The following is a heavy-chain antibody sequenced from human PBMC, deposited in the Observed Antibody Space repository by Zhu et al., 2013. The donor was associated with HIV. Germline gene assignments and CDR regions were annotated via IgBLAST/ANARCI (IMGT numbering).Heavy chain of an antibody. CDR2: ITPIFATA. Sequence: QVQLVQSRAEVKKPGSSVKVSCKASGGTFSSYAISWVRQAPGQGLEWMGGITPIFATANYAQKFQGRVTITADESTSTVYMELRSLRSEDTAVYYCAKNGEWGCSTTNCYGYYYYGMDVWGQGTTVTVSS. J-gene: IGHJ6*02. CDR3: AKNGEWGCSTTNCYGYYYYGMDV. V-gene: IGHV1-69*01. D-gene: IGHD2-2*01. CDR1: GGTFSSYA.